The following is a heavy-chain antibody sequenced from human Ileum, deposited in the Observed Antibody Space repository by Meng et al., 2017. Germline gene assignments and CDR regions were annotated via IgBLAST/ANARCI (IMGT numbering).Heavy chain of an antibody. CDR2: ISWNSGII. V-gene: IGHV3-9*01. CDR1: GFNFDDYE. J-gene: IGHJ6*02. Sequence: SLKISCAASGFNFDDYEMHWVRQAPGKGLELVFIISWNSGIIDYGDSVKRRFTISRDNAKNSLYLQMNSLRAEDTALYYCARDSNIERQGKYSNYGLDVWGQGTTVTVSS. D-gene: IGHD2/OR15-2a*01. CDR3: ARDSNIERQGKYSNYGLDV.